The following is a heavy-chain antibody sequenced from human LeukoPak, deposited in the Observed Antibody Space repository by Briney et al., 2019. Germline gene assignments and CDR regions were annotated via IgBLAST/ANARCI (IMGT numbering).Heavy chain of an antibody. D-gene: IGHD5-12*01. CDR3: AKEVGIVATNLDY. V-gene: IGHV3-30*18. Sequence: VXXISYDGSNKYYADSVKGRFTISRDNSKNTLYLQMNSLRAEDTAVYYCAKEVGIVATNLDYWGQGTLVTVSS. CDR2: ISYDGSNK. J-gene: IGHJ4*02.